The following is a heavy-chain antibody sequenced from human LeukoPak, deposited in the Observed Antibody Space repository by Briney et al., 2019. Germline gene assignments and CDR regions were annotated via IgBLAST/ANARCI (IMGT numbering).Heavy chain of an antibody. J-gene: IGHJ6*03. Sequence: GGSLRLSCAASGFTFSSYAMHWVRQAPGKGLEWVSTIVGDSSKTYYADSVKGRFTISRDNSNYMLFLHMNNLRAEDTAIYYCAKQPYNYYYLDVWDKGTTVTVSS. V-gene: IGHV3-23*01. CDR2: IVGDSSKT. D-gene: IGHD2-21*01. CDR1: GFTFSSYA. CDR3: AKQPYNYYYLDV.